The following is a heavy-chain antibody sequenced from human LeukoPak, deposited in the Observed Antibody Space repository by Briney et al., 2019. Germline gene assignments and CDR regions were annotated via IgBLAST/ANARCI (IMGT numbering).Heavy chain of an antibody. Sequence: ASVKVSCKASGYTFTSYYMHWVRQAPGQGLEWMGIINPSGGSTSYAQKSQGRVTMTRDMSTSTVHMELSSLRSEDTAVYYCARAGVARPNDYWGQGTLVTVSS. CDR1: GYTFTSYY. V-gene: IGHV1-46*01. CDR2: INPSGGST. CDR3: ARAGVARPNDY. J-gene: IGHJ4*02. D-gene: IGHD3-10*01.